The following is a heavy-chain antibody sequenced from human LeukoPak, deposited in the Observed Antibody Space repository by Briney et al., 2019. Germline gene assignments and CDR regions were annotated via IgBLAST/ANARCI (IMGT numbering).Heavy chain of an antibody. Sequence: PGGSLRLSCAASGFTFSSYGMHWVRQAPGKGLEWVAFIRYDGSNKYYADSVKGRFTISRDNAKNSLYLQMNSLRAEDTAVYYCARPRSRFADSSGLDYWGQGTLVTVSS. CDR3: ARPRSRFADSSGLDY. J-gene: IGHJ4*02. V-gene: IGHV3-30*02. CDR2: IRYDGSNK. D-gene: IGHD3-22*01. CDR1: GFTFSSYG.